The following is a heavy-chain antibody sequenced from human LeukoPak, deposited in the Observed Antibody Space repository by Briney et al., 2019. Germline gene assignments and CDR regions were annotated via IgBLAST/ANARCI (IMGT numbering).Heavy chain of an antibody. CDR2: IKQDGSEK. V-gene: IGHV3-7*01. CDR3: ARSYDSSGYYSEYLDY. Sequence: GGSLRLSCAASGFTFSSYWMSWVRQAPGKGLEWVANIKQDGSEKRYVDSVKGRFTISRDNAKNSLYLQMNSLRAEDTAVYYCARSYDSSGYYSEYLDYWGQGTLVTVSS. J-gene: IGHJ4*02. CDR1: GFTFSSYW. D-gene: IGHD3-22*01.